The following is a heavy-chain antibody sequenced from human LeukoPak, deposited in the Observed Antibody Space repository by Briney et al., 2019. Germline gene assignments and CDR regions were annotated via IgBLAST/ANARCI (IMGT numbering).Heavy chain of an antibody. V-gene: IGHV3-30*04. CDR2: ISYDGSNK. J-gene: IGHJ4*02. Sequence: GRSLRLSCAASGFTFSSYAMHWVGQAPGKGLEWVAVISYDGSNKYYADSVKGRFTISRDNSKNTLYLQMNSLRAEDTAVYYCARGGYSYGYFDYWGQGTLVTVSS. CDR1: GFTFSSYA. CDR3: ARGGYSYGYFDY. D-gene: IGHD5-18*01.